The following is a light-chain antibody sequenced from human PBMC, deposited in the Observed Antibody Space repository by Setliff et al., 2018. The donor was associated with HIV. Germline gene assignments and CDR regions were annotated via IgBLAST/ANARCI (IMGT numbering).Light chain of an antibody. J-gene: IGLJ1*01. CDR2: EVS. V-gene: IGLV2-14*01. Sequence: QSVLAQPASVSGSPGQSITISCTGTSSDVGGYIYVSWYQQHPGKAPKLMIYEVSNRPSGVSNRFSGSKSGNTASLTISGLQAEDEAEYYCNSYTSSSTLPYVFGTGTKATVL. CDR3: NSYTSSSTLPYV. CDR1: SSDVGGYIY.